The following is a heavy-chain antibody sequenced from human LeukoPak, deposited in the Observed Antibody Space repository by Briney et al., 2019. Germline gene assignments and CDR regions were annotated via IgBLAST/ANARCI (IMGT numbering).Heavy chain of an antibody. CDR1: GFTFDDYA. CDR2: ISWNSGSI. Sequence: GGSLRLSCAASGFTFDDYAMHWVRQAPGKGLEWVSGISWNSGSIGYADSVKGRFTISRDNAKNSLYLQMNSLRAEDTALYCCAKGSSGGRAINWFDPWGQGTLVTVSS. V-gene: IGHV3-9*01. D-gene: IGHD2-15*01. CDR3: AKGSSGGRAINWFDP. J-gene: IGHJ5*02.